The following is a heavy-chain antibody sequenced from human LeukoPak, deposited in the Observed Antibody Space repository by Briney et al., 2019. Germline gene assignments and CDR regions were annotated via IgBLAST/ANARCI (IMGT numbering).Heavy chain of an antibody. Sequence: GGSLRLSCAASGFTFSSYGMHWVRQAPGKGLEWVAFIRYDGSNKYYADSVKGRFTISRDNSKNTLYLQMNSLRAEDTAVYYCAKDRFGVPDYFDYWGQGTLVTVSS. CDR1: GFTFSSYG. V-gene: IGHV3-30*02. D-gene: IGHD3-10*01. CDR2: IRYDGSNK. CDR3: AKDRFGVPDYFDY. J-gene: IGHJ4*02.